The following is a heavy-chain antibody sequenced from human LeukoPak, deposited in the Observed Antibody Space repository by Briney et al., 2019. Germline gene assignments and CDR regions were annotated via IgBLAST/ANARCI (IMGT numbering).Heavy chain of an antibody. CDR3: AKGSGTVAGREAFGVDV. J-gene: IGHJ6*04. D-gene: IGHD6-19*01. Sequence: PGGSLRLSCAASGFTFSNYEMNWVRQAPGKGLEWVSSISGSDGSTYYADSVRGRFTISRDNSKSTLFLQMNSLRAEDTAVYYYAKGSGTVAGREAFGVDVWGKGTTVTVSS. V-gene: IGHV3-23*01. CDR2: ISGSDGST. CDR1: GFTFSNYE.